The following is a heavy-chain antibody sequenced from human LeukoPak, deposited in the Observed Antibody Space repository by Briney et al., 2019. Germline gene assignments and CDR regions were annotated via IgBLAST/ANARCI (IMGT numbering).Heavy chain of an antibody. Sequence: GGSLRLSCAASGFTVSSNYMSWVRQAPGKGLEWVSVIYSDGSTYYADSVKGRFTISGDNSKNTLYLQMSSLRAGDTAVYYCASRGGGSCRYAFDIWGHGTMVTVSS. J-gene: IGHJ3*02. D-gene: IGHD2-15*01. CDR3: ASRGGGSCRYAFDI. V-gene: IGHV3-53*01. CDR1: GFTVSSNY. CDR2: IYSDGST.